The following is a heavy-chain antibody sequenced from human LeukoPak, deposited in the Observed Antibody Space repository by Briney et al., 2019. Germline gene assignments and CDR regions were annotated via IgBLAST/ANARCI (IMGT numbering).Heavy chain of an antibody. CDR2: MKYDGSEK. D-gene: IGHD6-13*01. J-gene: IGHJ4*02. V-gene: IGHV3-7*01. Sequence: PGGSLRLSCAASGFTFSSYWMSWVRQAPGKGLEWVANMKYDGSEKDYVDPVKGRFTISRDNAKNSLYLQMNSMRAEDTAVYYCARDIAAAGLFFDYWGQGTLVTVSS. CDR3: ARDIAAAGLFFDY. CDR1: GFTFSSYW.